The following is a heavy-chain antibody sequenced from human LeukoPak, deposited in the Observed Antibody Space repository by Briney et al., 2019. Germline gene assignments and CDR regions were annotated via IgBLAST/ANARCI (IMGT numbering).Heavy chain of an antibody. V-gene: IGHV3-48*03. D-gene: IGHD6-19*01. CDR1: GFTFSSYE. CDR3: ARGRGWYPDY. CDR2: ISSSGSTI. Sequence: GGSLRLSCTASGFTFSSYEMNWVRQAPGKGLEWVSYISSSGSTIYYADSVKGRFTISRDNAKNSLYLQMNSLRAEDTAVYYCARGRGWYPDYWGQGTLVTVSS. J-gene: IGHJ4*02.